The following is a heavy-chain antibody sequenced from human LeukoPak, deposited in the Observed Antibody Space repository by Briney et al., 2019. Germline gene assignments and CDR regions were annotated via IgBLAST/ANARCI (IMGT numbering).Heavy chain of an antibody. V-gene: IGHV3-11*01. Sequence: PGGSLRLSCAASGFTFSDDYMTWIRQAPGKGLEWISYISSSGSTMYYADSVKGRFTISRDNAKNSLYLQMNSLRAEDTAVYYCARLSGGSCNYWGQGTLVTVSS. CDR1: GFTFSDDY. CDR3: ARLSGGSCNY. D-gene: IGHD2-15*01. J-gene: IGHJ4*02. CDR2: ISSSGSTM.